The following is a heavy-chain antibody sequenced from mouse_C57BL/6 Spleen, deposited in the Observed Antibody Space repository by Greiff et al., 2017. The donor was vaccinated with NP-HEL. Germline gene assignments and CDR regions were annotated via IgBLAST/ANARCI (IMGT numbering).Heavy chain of an antibody. J-gene: IGHJ3*01. CDR3: ARSLYYYGSSYLFAY. Sequence: VQLKHPGAELVRPGSSVKLSCKASGYTFTSYWMHWVKQRPIQGLEWIGNIDPSDSETHYNQKFKDKATLTVDKSSSTAYMQLSSLTSEDSAVYYCARSLYYYGSSYLFAYWGQGTLVTVSA. V-gene: IGHV1-52*01. CDR2: IDPSDSET. D-gene: IGHD1-1*01. CDR1: GYTFTSYW.